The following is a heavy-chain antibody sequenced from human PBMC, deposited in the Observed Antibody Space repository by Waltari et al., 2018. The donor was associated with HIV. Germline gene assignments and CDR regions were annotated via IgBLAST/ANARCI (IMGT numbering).Heavy chain of an antibody. J-gene: IGHJ5*02. Sequence: EVQLVECGAGPVKPGGSLRLSRAAVGFTLSDYSMSWVRLAPGKGLGWVSSISSGGKFVYYADSVKGRFTISRDNAKNSLSLQMNSLRAEATSVYYCARDSRDTSWSLNWFDPWAREPWSPSPQ. D-gene: IGHD2-2*01. CDR3: ARDSRDTSWSLNWFDP. CDR1: GFTLSDYS. V-gene: IGHV3-21*01. CDR2: ISSGGKFV.